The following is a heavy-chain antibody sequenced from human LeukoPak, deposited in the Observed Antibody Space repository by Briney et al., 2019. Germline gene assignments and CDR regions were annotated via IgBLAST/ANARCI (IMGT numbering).Heavy chain of an antibody. CDR2: ISYDGSNK. D-gene: IGHD6-19*01. V-gene: IGHV3-30*18. CDR1: GFTFSSYG. CDR3: AKEPSGWYGFMDV. J-gene: IGHJ6*04. Sequence: PGGSLRLSCAASGFTFSSYGMHWVRQAPGKGLEWVAVISYDGSNKYYADSVKGRFTISRDNSKNTLYLQMNSLRAEDTAVYYCAKEPSGWYGFMDVWGKGTTVTVSS.